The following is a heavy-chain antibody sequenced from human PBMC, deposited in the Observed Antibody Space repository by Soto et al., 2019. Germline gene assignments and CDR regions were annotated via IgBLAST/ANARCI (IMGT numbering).Heavy chain of an antibody. J-gene: IGHJ6*02. Sequence: GGSLRLSCAASGFTFSSYAMHWVRQAPGKGLEWVASISSSSSYIYYADSVKGRFTISRGNAKNSLYLQMNSLRAEDTAVYYCAREYDSSGYYYYYYYGMDVWGQGTTVTVSS. D-gene: IGHD3-22*01. CDR3: AREYDSSGYYYYYYYGMDV. CDR2: ISSSSSYI. V-gene: IGHV3-21*01. CDR1: GFTFSSYA.